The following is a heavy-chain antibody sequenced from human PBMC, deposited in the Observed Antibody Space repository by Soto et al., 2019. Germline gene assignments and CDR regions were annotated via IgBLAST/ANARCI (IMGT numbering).Heavy chain of an antibody. V-gene: IGHV3-48*03. CDR3: ARRMASPDQ. CDR1: GFTFSDYE. Sequence: GGSLRLSCTASGFTFSDYEMNWVRQAPGKGLEWVSYITSGGRSIYYADSVKGRFIISRDNAENSLYLQMNSLRPEDTAVYYCARRMASPDQWGQGXLVTVYS. CDR2: ITSGGRSI. J-gene: IGHJ4*02. D-gene: IGHD2-15*01.